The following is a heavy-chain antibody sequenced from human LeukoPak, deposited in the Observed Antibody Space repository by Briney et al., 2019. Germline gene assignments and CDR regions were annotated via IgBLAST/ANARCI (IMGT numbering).Heavy chain of an antibody. D-gene: IGHD1-26*01. J-gene: IGHJ4*02. CDR3: ARDRWELSSIDY. Sequence: GRSLRLSCAASGFTFSSYSMNWVRQAPGKGLEGVSSISSSSSYIYYADSVKGRFTISRDNAKNSLYLQMNGLRAEDTAVYYCARDRWELSSIDYWGQGTLVTVSS. CDR2: ISSSSSYI. CDR1: GFTFSSYS. V-gene: IGHV3-21*01.